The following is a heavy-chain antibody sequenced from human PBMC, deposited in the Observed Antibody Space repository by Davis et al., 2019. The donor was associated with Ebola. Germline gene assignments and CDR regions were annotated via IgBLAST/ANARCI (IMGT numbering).Heavy chain of an antibody. CDR2: ISSSSSYI. V-gene: IGHV3-21*01. D-gene: IGHD3-10*01. CDR1: GFTFSSYS. CDR3: ARYGDADY. Sequence: GESLKISCAASGFTFSSYSMNWVRQAPGKGLEWVSSISSSSSYIYYADSVKGRFTISRDNAKNSLYLQMNSLRAEDTAVYYCARYGDADYWGQGTLVTVSS. J-gene: IGHJ4*02.